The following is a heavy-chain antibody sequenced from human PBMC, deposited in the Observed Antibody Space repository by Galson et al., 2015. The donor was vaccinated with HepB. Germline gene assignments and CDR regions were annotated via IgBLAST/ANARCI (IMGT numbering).Heavy chain of an antibody. V-gene: IGHV3-48*01. D-gene: IGHD2-2*01. J-gene: IGHJ4*02. CDR1: GFSFSSHD. Sequence: SLRLSCAASGFSFSSHDMNWVRQAPGQGLEWVSYISSSSSIINYADSVKGRLTISRDNAKNSLYLQMNSLRAEDTAVYYCARASDLDYWGQGTLVTVSS. CDR2: ISSSSSII. CDR3: ARASDLDY.